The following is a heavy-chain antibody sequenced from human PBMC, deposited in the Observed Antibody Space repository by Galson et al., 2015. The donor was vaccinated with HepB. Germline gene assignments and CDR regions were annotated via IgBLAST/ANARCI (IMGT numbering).Heavy chain of an antibody. Sequence: SLRLSCAASGFTFSSYSMNWVRQAPGKGLEWVSSISSSSSYIYYADSVKGRFTISRDNAKNSLYLQMNSLRAEDTAVYYCARDLRGPVQFDPWGQGTLVTVSS. V-gene: IGHV3-21*01. CDR1: GFTFSSYS. J-gene: IGHJ5*02. CDR2: ISSSSSYI. D-gene: IGHD3-10*01. CDR3: ARDLRGPVQFDP.